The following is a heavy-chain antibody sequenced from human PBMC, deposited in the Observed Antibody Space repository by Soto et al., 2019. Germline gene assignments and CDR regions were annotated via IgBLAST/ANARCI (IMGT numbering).Heavy chain of an antibody. V-gene: IGHV4-39*02. CDR1: GGSIRRSTYH. J-gene: IGHJ4*02. CDR3: SRERESASAH. CDR2: IYYTGTT. Sequence: QLQLHESGPGLVKPSETLSLTGTVSGGSIRRSTYHWAWIRQPPGKGLEWIARIYYTGTTYSSPSLKSRVTICVDTSKNHFSLTLRAVSAAYTAVYYWSRERESASAHWGQGTLVNVS.